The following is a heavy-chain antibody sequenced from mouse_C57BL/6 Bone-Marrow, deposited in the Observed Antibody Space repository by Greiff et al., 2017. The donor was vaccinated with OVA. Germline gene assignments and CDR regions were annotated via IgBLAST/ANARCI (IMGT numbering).Heavy chain of an antibody. V-gene: IGHV1-81*01. CDR2: IYPRSGNT. D-gene: IGHD1-1*01. J-gene: IGHJ1*03. CDR1: GYTFTSYG. Sequence: VQLQQSGAELARPGASVKLSCKASGYTFTSYGISWVKQRTEQGLEWIGEIYPRSGNTYYNEKFKGKATLTADKSSSTAYMELRSLTSEDSAVYFCARAYGSSWYFDVWGTGTTVTVSS. CDR3: ARAYGSSWYFDV.